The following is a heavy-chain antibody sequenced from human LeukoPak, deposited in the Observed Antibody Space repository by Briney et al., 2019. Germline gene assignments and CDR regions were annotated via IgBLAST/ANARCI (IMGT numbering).Heavy chain of an antibody. Sequence: GGSLRLSCAASGFTFSSYAMSWVRQAPGKGLEWVSAISGSGGSTYYADSVKGRFTISRDNSKNTLYLQMNSLRAEDTAVYYCAKVRGYDFWSGYYYYIDYWGQGTLVTVSS. V-gene: IGHV3-23*01. CDR2: ISGSGGST. D-gene: IGHD3-3*01. CDR3: AKVRGYDFWSGYYYYIDY. CDR1: GFTFSSYA. J-gene: IGHJ4*02.